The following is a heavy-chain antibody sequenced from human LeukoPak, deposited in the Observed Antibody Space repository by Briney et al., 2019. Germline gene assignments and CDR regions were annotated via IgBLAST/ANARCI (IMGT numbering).Heavy chain of an antibody. CDR1: GFTFSSYE. V-gene: IGHV3-48*03. CDR2: ISSSGSTI. D-gene: IGHD3-10*01. J-gene: IGHJ5*02. CDR3: ARGDGPGWFGELSGWFDP. Sequence: GGSLRLSCAASGFTFSSYEMNWVRQAPGKGLEWVSYISSSGSTIYYADSVKGRFTISRDNAKNSLYLQVNSLRAEDTAVYYCARGDGPGWFGELSGWFDPWGQGTLVTVSS.